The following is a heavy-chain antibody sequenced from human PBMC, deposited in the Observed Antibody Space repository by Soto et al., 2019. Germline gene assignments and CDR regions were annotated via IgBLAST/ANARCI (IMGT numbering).Heavy chain of an antibody. V-gene: IGHV1-69*13. Sequence: ASVKVSCKASGGTFSRYAISWVRQAPGQGLEWMGGIIPIFGTANYAQKFQGRVTITADESTSTAYMELSSLRSEDTAVYYCAIRRADTAMVFDYWGQGTLVTVSS. J-gene: IGHJ4*02. CDR3: AIRRADTAMVFDY. CDR1: GGTFSRYA. D-gene: IGHD5-18*01. CDR2: IIPIFGTA.